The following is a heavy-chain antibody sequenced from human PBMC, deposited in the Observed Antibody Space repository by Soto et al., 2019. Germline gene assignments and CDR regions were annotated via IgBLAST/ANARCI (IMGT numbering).Heavy chain of an antibody. CDR2: IYYGGST. V-gene: IGHV4-59*08. Sequence: SETLSLTCTVSGDSISTDYWSWIRQSPGKGLEWIGFIYYGGSTNYNPSLKSRVTISVDTSKNQFSLKLSSVTAADTAVYYCARQKETYQLLLYPDWFDPWGQGTLVTVSS. CDR1: GDSISTDY. D-gene: IGHD2-2*02. J-gene: IGHJ5*02. CDR3: ARQKETYQLLLYPDWFDP.